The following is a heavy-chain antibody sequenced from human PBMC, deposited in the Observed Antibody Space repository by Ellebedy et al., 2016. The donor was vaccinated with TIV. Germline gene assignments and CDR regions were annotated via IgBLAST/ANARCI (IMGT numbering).Heavy chain of an antibody. J-gene: IGHJ4*02. Sequence: SETLSLTXHVSGFSISSGFYWSWIRQPAGKGQEWIGRISTSGNTNYNPSLKSRVTMSIDTSKNQFSLKLNSVTAADTAVYYCARSVIVPAADYFDYWGQGTLVTVSS. CDR2: ISTSGNT. CDR1: GFSISSGFY. CDR3: ARSVIVPAADYFDY. D-gene: IGHD2-2*01. V-gene: IGHV4-4*07.